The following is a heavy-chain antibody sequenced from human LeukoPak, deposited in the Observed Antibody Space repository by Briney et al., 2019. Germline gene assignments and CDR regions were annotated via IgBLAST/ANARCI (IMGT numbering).Heavy chain of an antibody. J-gene: IGHJ4*02. Sequence: PGGSLRLSCAVSGFTFSSYSMNWVRQAPGKGLEWVSSISSSSSYIYYADSVKGRFTISRDNAKNSLYLQMNSLRAEDTAVYYCASLDVVVVAATLFEYGGQGTLVTVSS. V-gene: IGHV3-21*01. CDR1: GFTFSSYS. D-gene: IGHD2-15*01. CDR2: ISSSSSYI. CDR3: ASLDVVVVAATLFEY.